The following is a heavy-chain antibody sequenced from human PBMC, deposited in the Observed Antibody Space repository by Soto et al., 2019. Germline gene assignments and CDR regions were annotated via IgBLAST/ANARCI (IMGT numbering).Heavy chain of an antibody. J-gene: IGHJ6*03. V-gene: IGHV1-2*04. Sequence: GASVKVSCKASGYTFTGYYMHWVRQAPGQGLEWMGWINPNSGGTNYAQKFQGWVTMTRDTSISTAYMELSRLRSDDTAVYYCARGSDSSSWYYYYYYIDVWGKGTTVTVSS. CDR1: GYTFTGYY. CDR2: INPNSGGT. CDR3: ARGSDSSSWYYYYYYIDV. D-gene: IGHD6-13*01.